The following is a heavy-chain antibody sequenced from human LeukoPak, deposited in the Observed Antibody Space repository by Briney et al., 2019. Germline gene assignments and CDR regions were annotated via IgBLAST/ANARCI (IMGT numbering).Heavy chain of an antibody. D-gene: IGHD5-18*01. CDR1: GYSLTSYW. V-gene: IGHV5-51*03. J-gene: IGHJ4*02. CDR3: ARTERGYGYAEFAE. CDR2: IYPGDSDT. Sequence: GQSLRISCKGSGYSLTSYWIGWVRQILEKGLEWMGIIYPGDSDTRYSPCVQGQVTNSADRSISTAYLQSSSLKASDTAMYYCARTERGYGYAEFAEWGQRTLLTVPS.